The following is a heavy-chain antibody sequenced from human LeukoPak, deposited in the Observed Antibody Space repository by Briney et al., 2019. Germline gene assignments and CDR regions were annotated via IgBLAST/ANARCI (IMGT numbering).Heavy chain of an antibody. CDR2: IYTTGIT. J-gene: IGHJ6*03. D-gene: IGHD3-3*01. Sequence: SQTLSLTCTVSGGSMKSGSYYWSWIRQPAGKGLEWIGRIYTTGITIYNPSLKSRVTISVDTSKNQFSLKLSSVTAADTAVYYCAAGAGDYDFWSGYYTSLYMDVWGKGTTVTVSS. CDR3: AAGAGDYDFWSGYYTSLYMDV. V-gene: IGHV4-61*02. CDR1: GGSMKSGSYY.